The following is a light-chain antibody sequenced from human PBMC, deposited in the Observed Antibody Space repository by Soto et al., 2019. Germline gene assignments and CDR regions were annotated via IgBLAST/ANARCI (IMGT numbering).Light chain of an antibody. CDR2: KVS. Sequence: DVVMTQSPLSLSVTLGQAASSSCRSSLSVVHSDGNTYLTWFHQRPGQSPRRLICKVSNRDPGVPDRFRGSGSGTEFTLRINRVEAEDVGGFYCMQGTHWPWTFGQGTRVEI. CDR3: MQGTHWPWT. J-gene: IGKJ1*01. V-gene: IGKV2-30*02. CDR1: LSVVHSDGNTY.